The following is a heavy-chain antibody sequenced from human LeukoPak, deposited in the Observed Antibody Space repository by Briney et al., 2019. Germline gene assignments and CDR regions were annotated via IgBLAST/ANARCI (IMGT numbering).Heavy chain of an antibody. D-gene: IGHD5-18*01. Sequence: GASVKVSCKVSGYTLTELSMHWVRQAPGRGLEWMGGFDPEDGETIYAQKFQGRVTMTEDTSTDTAYMELSSLRSEDTAVYYCATYYSAYSYGYRYFDYWGQGTLVTVSS. CDR3: ATYYSAYSYGYRYFDY. CDR1: GYTLTELS. V-gene: IGHV1-24*01. J-gene: IGHJ4*02. CDR2: FDPEDGET.